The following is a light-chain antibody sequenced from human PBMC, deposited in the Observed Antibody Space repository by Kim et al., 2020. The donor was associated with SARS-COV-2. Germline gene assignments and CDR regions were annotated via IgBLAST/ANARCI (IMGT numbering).Light chain of an antibody. CDR3: LQTSDYPLT. J-gene: IGKJ4*01. Sequence: AIQMTQSPSSLSASIGDRVTITCRASQDIKNHLTWFQQKPGKAPKFLIFSASSLQSGVPSRFSDSGSGTDFTFTISSLQPEDFATYYCLQTSDYPLTFGGGTKVDIK. CDR1: QDIKNH. V-gene: IGKV1-6*02. CDR2: SAS.